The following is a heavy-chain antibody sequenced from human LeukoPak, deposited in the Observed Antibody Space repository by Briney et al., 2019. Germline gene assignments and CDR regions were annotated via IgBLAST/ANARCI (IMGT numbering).Heavy chain of an antibody. CDR1: GGSIIRYY. V-gene: IGHV4-59*08. D-gene: IGHD1-26*01. CDR2: IYYSGST. J-gene: IGHJ4*03. CDR3: ARHDMDVAGGGLGYFDY. Sequence: SETLSLTCTVSGGSIIRYYWSWIRQPPGKGLEWIAYIYYSGSTNYNPSLKSRVTISVVTSKNQFSLKVDSVTAADTAVYYCARHDMDVAGGGLGYFDYWGQGTLVTVSS.